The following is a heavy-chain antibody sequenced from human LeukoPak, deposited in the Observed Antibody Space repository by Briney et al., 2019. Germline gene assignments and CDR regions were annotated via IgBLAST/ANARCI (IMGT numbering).Heavy chain of an antibody. CDR2: IYPGDSDT. Sequence: KISCKGSGYGFTSYWIGWVRQMPGKGLGWMGIIYPGDSDTRYSTSFQGQVTISADKSISTAYLRWSSLKASDTAMYYCARPSDGHYYDSSGPDGAFDIWGQGTMVTVSS. J-gene: IGHJ3*02. V-gene: IGHV5-51*01. CDR1: GYGFTSYW. D-gene: IGHD3-22*01. CDR3: ARPSDGHYYDSSGPDGAFDI.